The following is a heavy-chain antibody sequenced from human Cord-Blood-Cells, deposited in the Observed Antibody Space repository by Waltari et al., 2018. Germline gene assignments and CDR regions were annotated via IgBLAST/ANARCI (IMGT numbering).Heavy chain of an antibody. CDR3: ATVRELLVPFWGWFDP. V-gene: IGHV1-24*01. Sequence: QVQLVQSGAEVKKPGASVKVSCKVSGYTLTELSMHWVRQAPGKGLEWMGGFDPEDGETSYAQKVQGRVTMTEETSTDTAYMELSSLRSEDTAVYYCATVRELLVPFWGWFDPWGQGTLVTVSS. J-gene: IGHJ5*02. CDR2: FDPEDGET. D-gene: IGHD3-10*01. CDR1: GYTLTELS.